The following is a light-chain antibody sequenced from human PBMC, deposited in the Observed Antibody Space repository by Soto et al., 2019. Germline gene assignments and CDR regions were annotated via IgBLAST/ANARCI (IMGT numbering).Light chain of an antibody. Sequence: DIQMTQSPSTLSASVGGRLTITCRASQSVDRWLAWYQQKPGKAPKLLIHRASILERGVPSRFSGSGSGIEFTLTISNLPPDDIATYYCQQYSSSFRTFGPGSKV. CDR2: RAS. J-gene: IGKJ1*01. CDR3: QQYSSSFRT. CDR1: QSVDRW. V-gene: IGKV1-5*03.